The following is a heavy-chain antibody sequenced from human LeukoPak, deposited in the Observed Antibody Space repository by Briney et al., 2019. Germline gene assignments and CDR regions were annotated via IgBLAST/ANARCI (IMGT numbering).Heavy chain of an antibody. J-gene: IGHJ5*02. CDR3: VKNYGYTRWFDH. Sequence: PGGSLRLSCAASGFTFSSYAMSWVRQAPGKGLEWVSAISGSGGSTYYADSVKGRFTISRDNSTNTLYLRMNSLRAEDTAVYYCVKNYGYTRWFDHWGQGSLVTVST. CDR2: ISGSGGST. V-gene: IGHV3-23*01. D-gene: IGHD5-24*01. CDR1: GFTFSSYA.